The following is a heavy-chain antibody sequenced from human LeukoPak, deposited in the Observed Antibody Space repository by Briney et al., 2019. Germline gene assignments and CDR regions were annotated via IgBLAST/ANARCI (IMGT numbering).Heavy chain of an antibody. J-gene: IGHJ3*02. CDR2: IYSSGST. V-gene: IGHV4-31*02. CDR1: GGSISSGCYY. CDR3: ARHPRWGAFDI. Sequence: SETLSLTCSVSGGSISSGCYYWTWIRQHPGTGLEWIGYIYSSGSTHYNPSLKSRSTISVDTSKNQFSLKLSSVTAADTAVYYCARHPRWGAFDIWGQGTMVTVSS. D-gene: IGHD4-23*01.